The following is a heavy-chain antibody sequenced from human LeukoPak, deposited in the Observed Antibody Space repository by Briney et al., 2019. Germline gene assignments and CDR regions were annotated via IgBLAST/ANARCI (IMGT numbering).Heavy chain of an antibody. CDR1: GFTVCSYG. CDR3: AKSRPKLPAAKYYFDY. Sequence: PGRPLRLPCAASGFTVCSYGRHWVRQAPGKRLEWVAVISYDGSNKYYADSVTGRFPISRHNSKNTLYLQMTSLRAADTAVYYCAKSRPKLPAAKYYFDYWGQGTLVTVSS. D-gene: IGHD2-2*01. V-gene: IGHV3-30*18. CDR2: ISYDGSNK. J-gene: IGHJ4*02.